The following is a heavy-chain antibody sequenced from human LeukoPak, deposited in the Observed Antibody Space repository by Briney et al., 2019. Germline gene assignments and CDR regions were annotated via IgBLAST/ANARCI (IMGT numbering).Heavy chain of an antibody. Sequence: KAGGPLRLPCAPSRFTYRRYSEHWLRHAPEKGLEQVSSISSSSSYIDYAESVKGRFTISRDNAKNALYLQMNSLRAEDTAVYYCARQPHTAMPYFDYWGQGTLVTVSS. D-gene: IGHD5-18*01. V-gene: IGHV3-21*01. J-gene: IGHJ4*02. CDR1: RFTYRRYS. CDR2: ISSSSSYI. CDR3: ARQPHTAMPYFDY.